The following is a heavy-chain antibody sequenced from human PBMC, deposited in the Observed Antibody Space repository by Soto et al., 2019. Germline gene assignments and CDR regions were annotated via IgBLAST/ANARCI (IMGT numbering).Heavy chain of an antibody. V-gene: IGHV4-59*01. Sequence: SETLSLTCTVSGDSISSLYWSWIRQPPGKGLEWIGYIYYSGSINYNPSLKSRVTISVDPSKNQFSLRLSSVTAADTAVYYCVRDDVGLGIDYWGLGTLVTVSS. CDR3: VRDDVGLGIDY. CDR1: GDSISSLY. D-gene: IGHD1-26*01. CDR2: IYYSGSI. J-gene: IGHJ4*02.